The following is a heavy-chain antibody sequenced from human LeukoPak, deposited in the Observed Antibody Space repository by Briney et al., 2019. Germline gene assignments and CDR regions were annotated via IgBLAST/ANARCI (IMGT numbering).Heavy chain of an antibody. J-gene: IGHJ4*02. CDR2: INQDGSEK. CDR3: ARIRRGWSQNWDY. Sequence: GSLRLSCAVSGFTFSGYWMSWVRQAPGKGLEWVANINQDGSEKYYVDSVKGRFTISRDNAKNSLYLQMNSLRAEDTAVYYCARIRRGWSQNWDYWGQGTLVTVSS. V-gene: IGHV3-7*01. CDR1: GFTFSGYW. D-gene: IGHD6-19*01.